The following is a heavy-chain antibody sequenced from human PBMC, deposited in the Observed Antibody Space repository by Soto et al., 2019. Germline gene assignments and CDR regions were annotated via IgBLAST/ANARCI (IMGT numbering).Heavy chain of an antibody. Sequence: SETLSLTCAVYGGSFSGYYWSWIRQPPGKGLEWIGEINHSGSTNYNPSLKSRVTISVYTSKNQFSLRLSSVTAADTAVYYCPRLGYDFWDYYGMDVWGQGTTVTVS. CDR1: GGSFSGYY. J-gene: IGHJ6*02. CDR2: INHSGST. D-gene: IGHD3-3*01. CDR3: PRLGYDFWDYYGMDV. V-gene: IGHV4-34*01.